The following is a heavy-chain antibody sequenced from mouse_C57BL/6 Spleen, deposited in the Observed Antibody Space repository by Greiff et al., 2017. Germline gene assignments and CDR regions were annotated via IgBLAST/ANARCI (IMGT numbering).Heavy chain of an antibody. V-gene: IGHV14-2*01. D-gene: IGHD1-1*01. CDR2: IYPEDGET. J-gene: IGHJ3*01. Sequence: EVKLVESGAELVKPGASVTLSCTASGFNITDYYMHWVKQRTEQGLAWIGRIYPEDGETQYAPKFQGKATITADTSSNTAYLPLSSLTSEDTAVYYWARSSSYSAWFAYWGQGTRVTVSA. CDR1: GFNITDYY. CDR3: ARSSSYSAWFAY.